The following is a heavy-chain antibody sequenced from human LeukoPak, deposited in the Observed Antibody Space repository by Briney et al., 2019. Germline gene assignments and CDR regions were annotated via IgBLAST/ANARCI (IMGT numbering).Heavy chain of an antibody. CDR1: GFTFSSYW. CDR3: ARGKNYGMDV. V-gene: IGHV3-74*01. Sequence: PGGSLRLSCAASGFTFSSYWMHWVRQAPGKGLVWVSRINNDGSRTTYADSVKGRFTISRDSPKNTLDLQMNSLRAEDTAVYYCARGKNYGMDVWGQGTTVTVSS. CDR2: INNDGSRT. J-gene: IGHJ6*02.